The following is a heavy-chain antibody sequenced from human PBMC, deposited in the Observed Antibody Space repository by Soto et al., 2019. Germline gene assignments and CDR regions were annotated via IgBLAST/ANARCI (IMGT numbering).Heavy chain of an antibody. Sequence: SETMSLTCAVSGGSISSSKCWSWVRQPPGKGLEWLGEIYHSGSANYNASLKSPVTISVDKSKNQFSLKLSSVTAAKTALYYCAKVRAAGGTSNWYDRWRQVNMVILSS. CDR1: GGSISSSKC. V-gene: IGHV4-4*02. CDR2: IYHSGSA. D-gene: IGHD6-13*01. J-gene: IGHJ5*02. CDR3: AKVRAAGGTSNWYDR.